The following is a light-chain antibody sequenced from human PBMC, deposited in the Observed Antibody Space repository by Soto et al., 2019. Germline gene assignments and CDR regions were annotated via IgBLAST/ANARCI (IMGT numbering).Light chain of an antibody. CDR3: QKYENWSRT. J-gene: IGKJ1*01. V-gene: IGKV3-15*01. Sequence: EIVRTQSPGTRSVSPGERLTLSCRASQSVSSNLAWYHQKPGQAIRLLIFGASFRAAGVPARFSGIGYGTEFTFTSRSLQAEDFAVYYCQKYENWSRTFGQGTKVEI. CDR1: QSVSSN. CDR2: GAS.